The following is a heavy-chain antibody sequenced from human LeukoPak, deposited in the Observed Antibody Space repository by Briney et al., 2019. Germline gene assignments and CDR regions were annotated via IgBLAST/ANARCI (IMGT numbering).Heavy chain of an antibody. CDR2: ISSSSSYI. Sequence: LGGSLRLSCAASGFTFSSYSMNWVRQATGKGLDWVSSISSSSSYIYYADSVKGRFTISRDNDKNSLYLQMNSLRAEDTAVYYCARYSSGWPGYFDYWGQGTLVTVSS. J-gene: IGHJ4*02. D-gene: IGHD6-25*01. CDR1: GFTFSSYS. V-gene: IGHV3-21*01. CDR3: ARYSSGWPGYFDY.